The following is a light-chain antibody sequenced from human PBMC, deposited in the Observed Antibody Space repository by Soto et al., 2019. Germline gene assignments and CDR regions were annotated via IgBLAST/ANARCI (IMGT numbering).Light chain of an antibody. CDR1: QSISSW. V-gene: IGKV1-5*01. J-gene: IGKJ1*01. CDR2: DAS. CDR3: QQYNSYWT. Sequence: DIQMTQSPSTLSASVGDGVTIXXRASQSISSWLAWYQQKPGKAPKILIYDASSLESGVPSRFSGSGSGTEFTLTISSLQPDDFATYYCQQYNSYWTFGQGTKVDIK.